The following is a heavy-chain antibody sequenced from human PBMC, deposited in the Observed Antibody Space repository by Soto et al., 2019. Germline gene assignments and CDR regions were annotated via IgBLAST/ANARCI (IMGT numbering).Heavy chain of an antibody. D-gene: IGHD2-15*01. Sequence: QVQLVQSGAEVKKPGSSVKVSCKSSGGTFGSYAISWVRQAPGQGLEWMGGVIPIFGTPHYTQKVHRRVTITADIPTSTASLELSSLKSADTAAYYCAKIRWTISLQEEDAIWGQGTLVTVSS. CDR3: AKIRWTISLQEEDAI. CDR1: GGTFGSYA. CDR2: VIPIFGTP. J-gene: IGHJ4*02. V-gene: IGHV1-69*06.